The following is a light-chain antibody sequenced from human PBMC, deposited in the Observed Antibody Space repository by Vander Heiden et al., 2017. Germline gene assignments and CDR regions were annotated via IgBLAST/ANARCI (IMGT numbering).Light chain of an antibody. V-gene: IGKV3-20*01. CDR3: QQYGSSPET. CDR2: GAS. Sequence: EIVLTQSPGILSLSPGERATLSCRASQSVSSSYLAGYQQKPGQAPRLLIYGASSRATGIPDRFSGSGSGTDFTLTISRLEPEDFAVYYCQQYGSSPETFGQGTKVEIK. J-gene: IGKJ1*01. CDR1: QSVSSSY.